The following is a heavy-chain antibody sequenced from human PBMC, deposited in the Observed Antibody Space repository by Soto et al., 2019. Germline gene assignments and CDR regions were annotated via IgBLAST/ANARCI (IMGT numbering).Heavy chain of an antibody. CDR3: TRKRFGMDV. J-gene: IGHJ6*02. V-gene: IGHV3-7*03. CDR1: GFPFSNXL. Sequence: LXLXCAAYGFPFSNXLMSWVRQAPGKGLEWVANIKEDGIEKDYVDPVKGRFNITRDNAKNSLYLKMNNPRAEDTAVYFCTRKRFGMDVWGQRTKVTVSS. CDR2: IKEDGIEK.